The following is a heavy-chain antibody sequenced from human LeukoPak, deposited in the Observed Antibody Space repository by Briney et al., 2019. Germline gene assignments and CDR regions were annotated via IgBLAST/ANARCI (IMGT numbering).Heavy chain of an antibody. Sequence: PGGSLRLSCAASGFSLRNKAIGGVRQPPGRGLGGVSVISGSGGSTYYADSVKGRFTISRDNAKNSLYLQMNSLRAEDTAVYYCAELGITMIGGVWGKGTTVTISS. CDR2: ISGSGGST. D-gene: IGHD3-10*02. CDR3: AELGITMIGGV. J-gene: IGHJ6*04. CDR1: GFSLRNKA. V-gene: IGHV3-23*01.